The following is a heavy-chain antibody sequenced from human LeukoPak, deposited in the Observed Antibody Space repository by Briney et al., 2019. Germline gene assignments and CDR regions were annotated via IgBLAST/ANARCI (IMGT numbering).Heavy chain of an antibody. Sequence: GGSLRLSCAASGFTFSSYAMSWVRQAPGKGLEWVSAISGIGGSTYYADSVKGRFTISRDNSRNTLYLQMNSLRAEDTAVYYCAKDPSSPTRGGRYYYYYMDVWGKGTTVTVSS. D-gene: IGHD6-6*01. CDR1: GFTFSSYA. V-gene: IGHV3-23*01. CDR3: AKDPSSPTRGGRYYYYYMDV. CDR2: ISGIGGST. J-gene: IGHJ6*03.